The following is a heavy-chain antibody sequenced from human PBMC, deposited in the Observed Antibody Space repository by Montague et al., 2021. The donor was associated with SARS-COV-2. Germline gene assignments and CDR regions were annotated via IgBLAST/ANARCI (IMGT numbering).Heavy chain of an antibody. J-gene: IGHJ4*02. CDR2: IYYSGST. CDR3: ARRGDYGGPRFDY. D-gene: IGHD4-23*01. Sequence: SETLSLTCTVSGGSVSSRSYYWGWLRQPPGKGLEWIGSIYYSGSTHYNPSLKSRVTISVDTSENQFSLKLSSVTAADTAVYYCARRGDYGGPRFDYWGQGTLVSVSS. V-gene: IGHV4-39*01. CDR1: GGSVSSRSYY.